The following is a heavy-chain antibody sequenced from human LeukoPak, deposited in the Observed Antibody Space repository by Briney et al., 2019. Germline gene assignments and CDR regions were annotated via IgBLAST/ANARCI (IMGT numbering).Heavy chain of an antibody. CDR1: GFTFSSYE. V-gene: IGHV3-48*03. D-gene: IGHD3-10*01. CDR3: ARGYGSGSYYKIRGAFDI. J-gene: IGHJ3*02. CDR2: ISSSGSTI. Sequence: GGSLRLSCAASGFTFSSYEMNWVRQAPGKGLEWVSYISSSGSTIYYADSVKGRFTISRDNAKNLLYLQMNSLRAEDTAVYYCARGYGSGSYYKIRGAFDIWGQGTMVTVSS.